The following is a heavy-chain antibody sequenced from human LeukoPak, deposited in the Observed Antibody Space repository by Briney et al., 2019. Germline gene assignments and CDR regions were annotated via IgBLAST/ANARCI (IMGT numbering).Heavy chain of an antibody. CDR2: MSYDGSHE. CDR1: GFIFKIYS. D-gene: IGHD1-26*01. CDR3: ARAFGGSYSSTVDY. V-gene: IGHV3-30*03. J-gene: IGHJ4*02. Sequence: PGGSLRLSCVASGFIFKIYSMNWVRQAPGQAPGKGLEWVAVMSYDGSHEYYADSVKGRFTISRDNPKSTLYLQMNSLRPEDTAVYYCARAFGGSYSSTVDYWGQGTLVAVSS.